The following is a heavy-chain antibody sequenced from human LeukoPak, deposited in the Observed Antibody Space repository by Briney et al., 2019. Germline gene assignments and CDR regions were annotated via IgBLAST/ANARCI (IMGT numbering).Heavy chain of an antibody. CDR1: GVSFNSFY. D-gene: IGHD6-19*01. J-gene: IGHJ4*02. V-gene: IGHV3-48*02. CDR3: AGGGDSGWAIDN. Sequence: GGSLRLSCTVSGVSFNSFYMNWVRQAPGKGLEWIPYIDTQSQTVYYADSMRGRFTISRDNAKNSLYLQINSLRDEDTALYYCAGGGDSGWAIDNWGQGTLVIVSS. CDR2: IDTQSQTV.